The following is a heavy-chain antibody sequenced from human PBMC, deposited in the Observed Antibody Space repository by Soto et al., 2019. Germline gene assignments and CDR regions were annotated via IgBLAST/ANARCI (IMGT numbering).Heavy chain of an antibody. CDR3: ASQSGYTFSYYYGMDV. Sequence: GASVKVSCKASGGTFSSYAISWVRQAPGQGLEWMGGIIPIFGTANYAQKFQGRVTITADKSTSTAYMELSSLRSEDTAVYYCASQSGYTFSYYYGMDVWGQGTTVTVSS. D-gene: IGHD2-2*02. V-gene: IGHV1-69*06. J-gene: IGHJ6*02. CDR2: IIPIFGTA. CDR1: GGTFSSYA.